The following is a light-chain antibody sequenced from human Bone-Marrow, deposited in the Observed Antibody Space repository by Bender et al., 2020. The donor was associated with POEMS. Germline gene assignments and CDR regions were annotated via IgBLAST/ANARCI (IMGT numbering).Light chain of an antibody. CDR3: QVWDSSSAVV. CDR2: DDG. CDR1: NIGSKS. J-gene: IGLJ2*01. V-gene: IGLV3-21*02. Sequence: SYGLTQPPSVSVAPGQTASITCGGNNIGSKSVHWYQQKPGQAPVLVVYDDGDRPSGVPDRFSGSNSGSTATLTISRVEVGDEADYSCQVWDSSSAVVFGGGTKLTVL.